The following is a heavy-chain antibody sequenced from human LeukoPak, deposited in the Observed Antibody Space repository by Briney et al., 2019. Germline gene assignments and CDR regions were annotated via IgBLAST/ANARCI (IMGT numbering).Heavy chain of an antibody. V-gene: IGHV1-69*04. CDR2: IIPILGVA. CDR3: ASIAVAGTTLFDY. CDR1: GGTFSSYA. Sequence: SVKVSCKASGGTFSSYAISWVRQAPGQGLEWMGRIIPILGVANYAQKFQGRVTITADKSTSTAYMELSSLRSEDTAVYYCASIAVAGTTLFDYWGQGTLVTVSS. D-gene: IGHD6-19*01. J-gene: IGHJ4*02.